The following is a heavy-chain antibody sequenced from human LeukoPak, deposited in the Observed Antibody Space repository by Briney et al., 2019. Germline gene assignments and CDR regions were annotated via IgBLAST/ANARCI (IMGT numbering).Heavy chain of an antibody. D-gene: IGHD3-10*01. CDR3: ERASGSSPDY. V-gene: IGHV3-74*01. CDR1: GFTLSSYC. J-gene: IGHJ4*02. Sequence: PGGSLRLSCAVSGFTLSSYCTQWVRQAPGKGLVWVSRTNDDGSTTNYADSVKDRFTISRDNAKNRLYLQMNSLRAEDTAVYYCERASGSSPDYWGQGTLVTVAS. CDR2: TNDDGSTT.